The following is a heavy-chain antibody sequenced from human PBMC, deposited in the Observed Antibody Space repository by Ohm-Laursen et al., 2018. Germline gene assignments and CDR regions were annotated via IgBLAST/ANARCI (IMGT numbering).Heavy chain of an antibody. D-gene: IGHD2-15*01. V-gene: IGHV3-7*01. Sequence: SLRLSCAASGFSFSAYWMSWVRQAPGKGLAWVANIKQDGSEKYYVDSMMGRFTFSRDNAKNSLYLQMNSLRAEDTAVYYCARIDREKVVHDYWGQGTLVTVSS. CDR1: GFSFSAYW. CDR2: IKQDGSEK. J-gene: IGHJ4*02. CDR3: ARIDREKVVHDY.